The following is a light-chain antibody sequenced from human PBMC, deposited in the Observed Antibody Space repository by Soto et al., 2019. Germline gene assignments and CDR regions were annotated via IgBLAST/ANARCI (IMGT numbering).Light chain of an antibody. J-gene: IGKJ5*01. CDR1: QSLYSN. CDR3: QQYTDWPLT. V-gene: IGKV3D-15*01. Sequence: IVMTQSPATLSVSPGERATLSRRASQSLYSNLAWYQQKPGQAPRLLIYGASTRATGIPARFSGSASGTEFTLTISSLQSEDFAVYYCQQYTDWPLTFGQGTRLEIK. CDR2: GAS.